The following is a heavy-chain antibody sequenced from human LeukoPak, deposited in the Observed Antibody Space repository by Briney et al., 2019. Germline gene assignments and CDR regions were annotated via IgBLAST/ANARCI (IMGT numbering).Heavy chain of an antibody. J-gene: IGHJ4*02. Sequence: GGSLRLSCAASGFTVSSNYMSWVRQAPGKGLEWVSVIYSGGSTYYSDSVKGRFTISRDNSKNTLYLQMNSLRAEDTAVYYCAREGATRGIDYWGQGTLVTVSS. CDR1: GFTVSSNY. D-gene: IGHD1-26*01. V-gene: IGHV3-66*01. CDR3: AREGATRGIDY. CDR2: IYSGGST.